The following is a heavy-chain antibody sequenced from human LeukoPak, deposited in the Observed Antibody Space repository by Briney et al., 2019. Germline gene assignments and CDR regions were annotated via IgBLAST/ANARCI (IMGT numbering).Heavy chain of an antibody. Sequence: GGSLRLSCAASGFPFSNNAMTWVRQAPGRGLDWLAAISGSGGSTYYADSVKGRFTISRDNSKNMLYLQMNSLRAEDTAVYYCAKTFPYGTTWYGFCDYWGQGALVTVSS. CDR2: ISGSGGST. CDR1: GFPFSNNA. D-gene: IGHD3-3*01. V-gene: IGHV3-23*01. J-gene: IGHJ4*02. CDR3: AKTFPYGTTWYGFCDY.